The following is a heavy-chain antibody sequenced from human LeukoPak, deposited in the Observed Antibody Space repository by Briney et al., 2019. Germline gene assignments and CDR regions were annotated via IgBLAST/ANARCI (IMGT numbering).Heavy chain of an antibody. D-gene: IGHD5-24*01. J-gene: IGHJ4*02. CDR2: IKPDGGEQ. Sequence: GGSLRLSCAASGFTFSYYWMSWVRQAPGKGLEWVANIKPDGGEQYYVDSVKGRFAISRDNAKNPLFLHMNSLRAEDTAVYYCARGATDGYNFWGQGALVTVSS. CDR1: GFTFSYYW. CDR3: ARGATDGYNF. V-gene: IGHV3-7*05.